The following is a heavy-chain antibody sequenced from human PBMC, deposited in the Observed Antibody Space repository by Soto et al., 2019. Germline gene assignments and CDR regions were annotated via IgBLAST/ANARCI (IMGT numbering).Heavy chain of an antibody. CDR2: IIPIFGTA. Sequence: ASVKVSCKASGGTFSSYAISWVRQAPGQGLEWMGGIIPIFGTANYAQKFQGRVTITADKSTSTAYMELSSLRSEDTAVYYCARVKTGYYDSSGYPYYFDYWGQGNLVTVSS. CDR1: GGTFSSYA. CDR3: ARVKTGYYDSSGYPYYFDY. J-gene: IGHJ4*02. D-gene: IGHD3-22*01. V-gene: IGHV1-69*06.